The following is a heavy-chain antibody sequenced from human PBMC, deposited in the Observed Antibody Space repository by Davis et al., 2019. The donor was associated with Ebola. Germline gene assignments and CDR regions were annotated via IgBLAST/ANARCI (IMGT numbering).Heavy chain of an antibody. D-gene: IGHD2-15*01. CDR3: ARANIGVDYYYYGMDV. J-gene: IGHJ6*02. CDR2: IYYSGST. CDR1: GGSISSYY. V-gene: IGHV4-59*01. Sequence: PSETLSLTCTVSGGSISSYYWSWIRQPPGKGLEWIGYIYYSGSTNYNPSLKSRVTISVDTSKNQFSLKLSSVTAADTAVYYCARANIGVDYYYYGMDVWGQGTTVTVSS.